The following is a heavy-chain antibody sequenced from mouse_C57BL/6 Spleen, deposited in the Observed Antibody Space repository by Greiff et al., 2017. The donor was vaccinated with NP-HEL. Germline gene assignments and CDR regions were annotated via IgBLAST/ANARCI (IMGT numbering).Heavy chain of an antibody. D-gene: IGHD2-5*01. CDR3: ARGYSNPFAY. CDR1: GYTFTDYN. V-gene: IGHV1-18*01. CDR2: INPNNGGT. J-gene: IGHJ3*01. Sequence: EVQLQQSGPELVKPGASVKIPCKASGYTFTDYNMDWVKQSHGKSLEWIGDINPNNGGTIYNQKFKSKATLTVDKPSSTAYMQLSSLTSEDSAVYYCARGYSNPFAYWGQGTLVTVSA.